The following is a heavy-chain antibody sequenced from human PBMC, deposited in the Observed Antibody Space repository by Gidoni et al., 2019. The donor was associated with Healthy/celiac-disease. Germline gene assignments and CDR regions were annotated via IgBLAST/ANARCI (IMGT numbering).Heavy chain of an antibody. D-gene: IGHD2-15*01. CDR2: IYYSGST. CDR1: GGPISSYY. Sequence: QVQLQESGPGLVKPSETLSLTCTVSGGPISSYYWSWIRQPPGKGLEWIGYIYYSGSTNYNPSLKSRVTISVDTSKNQFSLKLSSVTAADTAVYYCASGLGYCSGGSCYFYWGQGTLVTVSS. J-gene: IGHJ4*02. CDR3: ASGLGYCSGGSCYFY. V-gene: IGHV4-59*01.